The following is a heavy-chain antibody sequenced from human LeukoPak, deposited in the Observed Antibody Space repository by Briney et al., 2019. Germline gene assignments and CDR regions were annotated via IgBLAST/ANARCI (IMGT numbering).Heavy chain of an antibody. CDR1: GGSISSGDYY. V-gene: IGHV4-30-4*01. CDR2: IYYSGST. D-gene: IGHD5-24*01. J-gene: IGHJ4*02. CDR3: ARQSLRGYYFDY. Sequence: SQTLSLTCTVSGGSISSGDYYWSWIRQPPGKGPEWIGYIYYSGSTYYNPSLKSRVTISVDTSKNQFSLKLSSVTAADTAVYYCARQSLRGYYFDYWGQGTLVTVSS.